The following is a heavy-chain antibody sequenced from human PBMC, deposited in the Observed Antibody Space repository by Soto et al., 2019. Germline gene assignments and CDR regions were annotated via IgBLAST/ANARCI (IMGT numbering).Heavy chain of an antibody. Sequence: TLSLTCTVSGASISSGDHFGQWIRQPPGKDLEWIGYIYYTGSTYYNPSLRSRVAMSVDTSKNEFSLNLTSVTAADTAVYYCARAVVPAAITNWGQGTLVTVSS. CDR3: ARAVVPAAITN. J-gene: IGHJ4*02. CDR2: IYYTGST. D-gene: IGHD2-2*02. V-gene: IGHV4-30-4*01. CDR1: GASISSGDHF.